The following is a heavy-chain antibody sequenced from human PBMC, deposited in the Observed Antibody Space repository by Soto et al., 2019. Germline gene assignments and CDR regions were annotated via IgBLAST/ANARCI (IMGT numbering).Heavy chain of an antibody. CDR3: ARIVVVAGVYGGMDV. V-gene: IGHV2-70*01. J-gene: IGHJ6*02. CDR2: IDRDDDK. CDR1: GFSLSTSGMC. Sequence: GSGPTLVNPTQTLTLTCTFSGFSLSTSGMCVSWIRQPPGKALEWLALIDRDDDKYYSTSLKTRLTISKDTSKNQVVLTMTNMDPVDTATYYCARIVVVAGVYGGMDVWGQGTTVTVSS. D-gene: IGHD2-15*01.